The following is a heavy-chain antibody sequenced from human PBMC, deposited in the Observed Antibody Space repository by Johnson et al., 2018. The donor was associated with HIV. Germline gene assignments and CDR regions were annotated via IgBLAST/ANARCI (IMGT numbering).Heavy chain of an antibody. D-gene: IGHD6-13*01. V-gene: IGHV3-33*06. CDR3: AKVRRGSSWYIAFDI. CDR1: GFTFSSYG. Sequence: QMLLVESGGGVVQPGRSLRLSCAASGFTFSSYGMHWVRQAPGTGLEWVAVIWYDGSNKYYADSVKGRFTISRDNSKNTLYLQMNSLRAEDTAVYYCAKVRRGSSWYIAFDIWGQGTMVTVSS. J-gene: IGHJ3*02. CDR2: IWYDGSNK.